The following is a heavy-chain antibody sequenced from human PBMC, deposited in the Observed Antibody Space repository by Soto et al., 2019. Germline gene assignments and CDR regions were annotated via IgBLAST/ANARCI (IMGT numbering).Heavy chain of an antibody. Sequence: QVQLVESGGGVVQPGRSLSLSCAASGFSFSIYGMHWVRQAPGKGLQWVAAISYDGSERYYADSVKGRFTISRDNSNNTLYLQMTSLRAEDTAVYYCAKDAVSGSRRVPFNYYGMDVWGQGTTVTVSS. CDR1: GFSFSIYG. V-gene: IGHV3-30*18. CDR2: ISYDGSER. D-gene: IGHD3-10*01. J-gene: IGHJ6*02. CDR3: AKDAVSGSRRVPFNYYGMDV.